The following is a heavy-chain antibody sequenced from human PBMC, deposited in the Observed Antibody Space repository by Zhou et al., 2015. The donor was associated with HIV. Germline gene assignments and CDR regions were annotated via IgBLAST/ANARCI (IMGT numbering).Heavy chain of an antibody. Sequence: QVQLVQSGAEVKKPGSSVKVSCKASGGTFSSYAISWVRQAPGQGLEWMGGIIPIFGTANYAQKFQGRVTITADESTSTAYMELSSLRSEDTAVYYCARSERGYSGYDYRYYYYGMDVVGPRDHGHRLL. J-gene: IGHJ6*02. D-gene: IGHD5-12*01. CDR2: IIPIFGTA. CDR3: ARSERGYSGYDYRYYYYGMDV. CDR1: GGTFSSYA. V-gene: IGHV1-69*01.